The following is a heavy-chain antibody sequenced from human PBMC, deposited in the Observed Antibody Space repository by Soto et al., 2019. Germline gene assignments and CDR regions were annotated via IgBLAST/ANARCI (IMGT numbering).Heavy chain of an antibody. CDR1: GGGFSSYS. Sequence: LVKVSCKGAGGGFSSYSISRVRLDPGQGPEWMGRIIPILGIANYAQKFQGRVTITADKSTSTAYMELSSLRSEDTAVFYCVKTCSGGSCNFDYWVQGTLVTVSS. J-gene: IGHJ4*02. V-gene: IGHV1-69*02. CDR3: VKTCSGGSCNFDY. CDR2: IIPILGIA. D-gene: IGHD2-15*01.